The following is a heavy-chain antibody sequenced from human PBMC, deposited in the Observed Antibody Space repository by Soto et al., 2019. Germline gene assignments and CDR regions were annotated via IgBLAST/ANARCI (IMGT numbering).Heavy chain of an antibody. J-gene: IGHJ4*02. CDR1: GYTFTSYG. CDR3: ARVIAAAADFDY. D-gene: IGHD6-13*01. CDR2: ISAYNRNT. Sequence: QVQLVQSGAEVKKPGASVKVSCKASGYTFTSYGLSWVRQAPGQGLEGMGWISAYNRNTNYAQKLQGRVTMTTDTSTSTADMELRSLRSDDTAVYYCARVIAAAADFDYWGQGTLVTVSS. V-gene: IGHV1-18*01.